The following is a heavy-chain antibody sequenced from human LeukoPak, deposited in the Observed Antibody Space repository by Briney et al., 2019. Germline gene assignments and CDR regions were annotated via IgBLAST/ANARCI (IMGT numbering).Heavy chain of an antibody. V-gene: IGHV3-48*03. CDR2: ISSSGDII. D-gene: IGHD2-15*01. J-gene: IGHJ4*02. CDR1: GFTFSSYE. CDR3: ARVGRDSQHLDY. Sequence: GGSLRLSCAPSGFTFSSYEMNWVRQAPRMGLEWLSYISSSGDIIYYADSVRGRLTFSRDNAKNSLYLQMNSLRAEDTAVYYCARVGRDSQHLDYWGPGTLVTVSS.